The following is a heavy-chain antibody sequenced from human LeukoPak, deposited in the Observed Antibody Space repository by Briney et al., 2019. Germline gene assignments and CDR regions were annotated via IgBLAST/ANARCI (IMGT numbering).Heavy chain of an antibody. CDR2: IYPGDSDT. D-gene: IGHD3-16*01. J-gene: IGHJ4*02. Sequence: GESLQISCKGSGFRFTSYWIGWVRQMPGKGLEWMGIIYPGDSDTRYSPPFQGQVTISAAKSISTAYLQWSSLKASDTAMYYGASSGGSYSSIAFDYWGQGTLVTVSS. CDR1: GFRFTSYW. V-gene: IGHV5-51*01. CDR3: ASSGGSYSSIAFDY.